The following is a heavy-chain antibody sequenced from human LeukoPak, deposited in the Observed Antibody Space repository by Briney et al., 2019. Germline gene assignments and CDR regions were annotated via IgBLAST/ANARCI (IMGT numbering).Heavy chain of an antibody. V-gene: IGHV3-48*03. J-gene: IGHJ4*02. CDR2: ISSSGRTI. Sequence: PGGSLRLSCAASGFTFSSYEMNWVRQAPGKGLEWVSYISSSGRTIYYADSVKGRFTISRDNAKNSLYLQMNSLRAEDTAVYYCARGSPYYYDSSGYYYDWGQGTLVTVSS. CDR1: GFTFSSYE. CDR3: ARGSPYYYDSSGYYYD. D-gene: IGHD3-22*01.